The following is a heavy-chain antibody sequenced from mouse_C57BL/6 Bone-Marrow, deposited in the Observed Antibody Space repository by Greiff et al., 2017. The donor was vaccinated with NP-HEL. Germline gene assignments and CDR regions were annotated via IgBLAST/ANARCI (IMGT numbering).Heavy chain of an antibody. CDR2: INPYNGVS. CDR1: GYSFTGYY. CDR3: SRGSGDDLFGY. Sequence: DVLLVESGPGLVKPGASVKLSCTASGYSFTGYYMHWVNQSPGNILDWIGYINPYNGVSSYNQNFKGKATLTVDKSSSTAYMELRSLTSEDSAVYYCSRGSGDDLFGYWDRGTAITVTA. J-gene: IGHJ2*01. V-gene: IGHV1-31*01. D-gene: IGHD2-2*01.